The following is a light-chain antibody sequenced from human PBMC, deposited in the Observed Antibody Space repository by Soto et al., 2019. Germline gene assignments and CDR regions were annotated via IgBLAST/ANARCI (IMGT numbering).Light chain of an antibody. CDR2: EVD. CDR3: SSYAGSNIGV. V-gene: IGLV2-8*01. Sequence: QSALTQPPSASGSPGQSVTISCTGTSSDVGGYNYVSWYQQHAGKAPRLMIYEVDKRPSGVPDRFSGSKSGHTASLTVSGLQAEDEADYYCSSYAGSNIGVFGGGTKLTVL. J-gene: IGLJ2*01. CDR1: SSDVGGYNY.